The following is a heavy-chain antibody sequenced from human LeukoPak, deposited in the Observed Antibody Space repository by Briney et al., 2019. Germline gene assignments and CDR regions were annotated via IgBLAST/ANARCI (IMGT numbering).Heavy chain of an antibody. CDR2: ISSSSSTI. CDR3: ARVTYYYGQSAFDI. V-gene: IGHV3-48*01. J-gene: IGHJ3*02. Sequence: PGGSLRLSCAASGFTFSSYSMNWVRQAPGKGLEWVSYISSSSSTIYYADSVKGRFTISRDNAKNSLYLQMNSLRAEDTAVYYCARVTYYYGQSAFDIWGQGTMVTVSS. D-gene: IGHD3-10*01. CDR1: GFTFSSYS.